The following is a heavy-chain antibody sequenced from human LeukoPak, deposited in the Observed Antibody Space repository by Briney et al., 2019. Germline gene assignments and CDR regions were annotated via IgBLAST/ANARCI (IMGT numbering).Heavy chain of an antibody. CDR3: AKNRGLRYQLLPYYFDY. V-gene: IGHV3-30*18. CDR1: GFTFSSYG. D-gene: IGHD2-2*01. J-gene: IGHJ4*02. CDR2: ISYDGSNK. Sequence: PGGSLRLSCAASGFTFSSYGMHWVRQAPGKGLEWVAVISYDGSNKYYADSVKGRLTISRDNSKNTLYLQMNSLRAEDTAVYYCAKNRGLRYQLLPYYFDYWGQGTLVTVSS.